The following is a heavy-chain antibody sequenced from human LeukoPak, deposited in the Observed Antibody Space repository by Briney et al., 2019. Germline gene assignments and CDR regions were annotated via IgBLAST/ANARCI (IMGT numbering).Heavy chain of an antibody. D-gene: IGHD3-22*01. CDR3: AKIVVVITRDAFDI. CDR1: GFTFSSYW. Sequence: GGSLRLSCAASGFTFSSYWMSWVRQAPGKGLEWVANIKQDGSEKYYVDSVKGRFTISRDNAKNSLYLQMNSLRAEDTAVYYCAKIVVVITRDAFDIWGQGTMVTVSS. J-gene: IGHJ3*02. CDR2: IKQDGSEK. V-gene: IGHV3-7*01.